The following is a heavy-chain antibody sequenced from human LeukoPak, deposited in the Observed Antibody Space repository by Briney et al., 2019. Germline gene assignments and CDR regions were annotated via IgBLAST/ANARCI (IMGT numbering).Heavy chain of an antibody. Sequence: GASVKVSCKASGYTFSSYLLHWVRQAPGQGLEWMGIINPSGGSTGYAQKFQGRLTMTRDTSTSTVYMELSSLRSEDTAVYYCARDLGLRGVTNWFDSWGQGTLVTVSS. CDR3: ARDLGLRGVTNWFDS. J-gene: IGHJ5*01. V-gene: IGHV1-46*01. CDR2: INPSGGST. CDR1: GYTFSSYL. D-gene: IGHD3-10*01.